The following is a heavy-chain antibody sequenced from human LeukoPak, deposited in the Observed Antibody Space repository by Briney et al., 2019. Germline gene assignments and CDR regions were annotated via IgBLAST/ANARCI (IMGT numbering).Heavy chain of an antibody. V-gene: IGHV3-21*01. CDR1: GFTFSSYS. CDR2: ISSSSSYI. Sequence: PGGSLRLSCAASGFTFSSYSMNWVRQAPGKGLEWVSSISSSSSYIYYADSVKGRFTISRDNAKNSLYLQMNTLRAEDTAVYYCAKGERWQQLGRNGMDVWGQGTTVTVSS. J-gene: IGHJ6*02. D-gene: IGHD6-13*01. CDR3: AKGERWQQLGRNGMDV.